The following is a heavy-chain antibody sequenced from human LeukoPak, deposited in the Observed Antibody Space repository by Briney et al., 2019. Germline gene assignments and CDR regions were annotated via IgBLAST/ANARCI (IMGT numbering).Heavy chain of an antibody. CDR1: GFTFSSYS. Sequence: SGGSLRLSCAASGFTFSSYSMNWVRQAPGKGLEWVSSISSSSSYIYYADSVKGRFTISRDNAKNSLYLQMNSLRAEDTAVYYCARGTAMAPGVGDYWGQGTLVTVSS. D-gene: IGHD5-18*01. CDR2: ISSSSSYI. V-gene: IGHV3-21*01. CDR3: ARGTAMAPGVGDY. J-gene: IGHJ4*02.